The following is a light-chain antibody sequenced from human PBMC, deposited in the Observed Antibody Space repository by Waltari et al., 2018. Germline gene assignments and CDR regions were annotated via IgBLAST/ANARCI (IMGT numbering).Light chain of an antibody. CDR2: GAS. J-gene: IGKJ1*01. Sequence: ELVLTQSPGTLSLSPGERATLSCRASQSVSSGYLAWYQQKPGQAPRLLIYGASYRATGIPDRFSGSGSGTDFTLTISRLEPEDFAVYYCQQYERSPETFGQGTNVEIK. CDR1: QSVSSGY. V-gene: IGKV3-20*01. CDR3: QQYERSPET.